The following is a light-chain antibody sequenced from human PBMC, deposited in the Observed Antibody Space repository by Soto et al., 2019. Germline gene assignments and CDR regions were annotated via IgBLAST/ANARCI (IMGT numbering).Light chain of an antibody. J-gene: IGKJ1*01. V-gene: IGKV3D-15*01. CDR3: QQYNFWPRT. CDR2: GAS. Sequence: EIVMTQSPATLSVSPGERATLSCRASQSVSSIYLAWYQQKPGQAPRLLIYGASSRATGIPDRFSGSGSGTDFTLTISSLQSEDFAVYYCQQYNFWPRTVGQGTKVDIK. CDR1: QSVSSIY.